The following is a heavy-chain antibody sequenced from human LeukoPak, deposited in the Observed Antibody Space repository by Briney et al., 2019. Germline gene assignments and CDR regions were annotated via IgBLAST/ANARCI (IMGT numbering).Heavy chain of an antibody. CDR2: ISSSGSTI. Sequence: GGSLRLSCAASGFTFSDYYMSWIRQAPGKGLEWVSYISSSGSTIYYADSVKGRFTISRDNAKNSLYLQMNSLRAEDTAVYYCAITYYHDSSSWFDPWGQGTLVTVSS. CDR3: AITYYHDSSSWFDP. V-gene: IGHV3-11*01. CDR1: GFTFSDYY. D-gene: IGHD3-22*01. J-gene: IGHJ5*02.